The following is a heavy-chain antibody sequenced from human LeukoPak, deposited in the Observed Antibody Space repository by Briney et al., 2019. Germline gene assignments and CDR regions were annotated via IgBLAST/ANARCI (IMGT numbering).Heavy chain of an antibody. J-gene: IGHJ4*02. CDR2: MNPNSGNT. CDR1: GDTFTSYD. V-gene: IGHV1-8*01. Sequence: ASVKAYCKASGDTFTSYDINFVLQVNGQGLEWMGWMNPNSGNTGYAQKFQGRVTMTRNTSISTAYMELSSLRSEDTAVYYCASAIQNGFDYWGQGTLVTVSS. D-gene: IGHD2-8*01. CDR3: ASAIQNGFDY.